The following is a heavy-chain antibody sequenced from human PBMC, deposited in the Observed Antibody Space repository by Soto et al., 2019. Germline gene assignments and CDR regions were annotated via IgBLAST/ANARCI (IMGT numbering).Heavy chain of an antibody. D-gene: IGHD5-12*01. CDR2: ISSDGSNK. CDR3: AKDGPPDIVATYFDY. Sequence: QVQLVESGGGVVQPGRSLRLSCAASGFTFSSYGMHWVRQAPGKGLEWVAVISSDGSNKYYADSVKGRFTISRDNSKNTLYLQMNSLRAEDTAVYYCAKDGPPDIVATYFDYWGQGTLVTVSS. CDR1: GFTFSSYG. V-gene: IGHV3-30*18. J-gene: IGHJ4*02.